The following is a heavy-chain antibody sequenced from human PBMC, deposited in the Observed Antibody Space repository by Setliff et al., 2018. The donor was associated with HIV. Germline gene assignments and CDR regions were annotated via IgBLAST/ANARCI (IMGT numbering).Heavy chain of an antibody. CDR1: GYTFSDYS. J-gene: IGHJ4*02. CDR3: ARDHSGSLFDY. Sequence: GASVKVSCKASGYTFSDYSMHWVRQAPGQGLEWMGWINPTTGGTNYAQKFHDRVTMTRDSSNTTVYMEMSSLTSDDTAIYYCARDHSGSLFDYWGQGTQVTVSS. V-gene: IGHV1-2*02. D-gene: IGHD3-10*01. CDR2: INPTTGGT.